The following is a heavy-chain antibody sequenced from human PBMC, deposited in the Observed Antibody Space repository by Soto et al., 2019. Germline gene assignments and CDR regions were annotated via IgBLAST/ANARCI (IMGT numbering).Heavy chain of an antibody. CDR3: AKGSIEYSASVDN. CDR1: GFSFSSYA. V-gene: IGHV3-23*01. J-gene: IGHJ4*02. D-gene: IGHD5-12*01. CDR2: ISARGGSS. Sequence: EVQLLESGGGLVQPGGSLRLSCAASGFSFSSYAMVWVRQAPGKGLEWVPVISARGGSSYFADSVKGRFTISRDNSKNVLSLEMNSLRAEDPAIYFCAKGSIEYSASVDNWGQGTLVLVSS.